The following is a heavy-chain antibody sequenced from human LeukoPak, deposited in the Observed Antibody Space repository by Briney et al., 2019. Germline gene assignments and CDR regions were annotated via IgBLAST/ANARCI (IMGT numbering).Heavy chain of an antibody. CDR3: ARVFGIAAAGTIMALGY. D-gene: IGHD6-13*01. J-gene: IGHJ4*02. CDR1: GFTFSSYG. CDR2: IRYDGSNK. V-gene: IGHV3-30*02. Sequence: PGGSLRLSCTTSGFTFSSYGMHWVRQAPGKGLEWVAFIRYDGSNKYYADSVKGRFTISRDNSKNTLYLQMNSLRAEDTAVYYCARVFGIAAAGTIMALGYWGQGTLVTVSS.